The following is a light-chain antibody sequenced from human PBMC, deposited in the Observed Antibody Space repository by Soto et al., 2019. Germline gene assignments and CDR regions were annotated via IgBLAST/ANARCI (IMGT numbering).Light chain of an antibody. CDR1: QSISVW. Sequence: DRVTIPCRASQSISVWLAWYQQKAGKAPNLLIYKASRLESGVPSRFSGSGSETEFTLTISGLQPGDSATYYCQQYNSYSPTFGQGTKVDI. J-gene: IGKJ1*01. CDR2: KAS. V-gene: IGKV1-5*03. CDR3: QQYNSYSPT.